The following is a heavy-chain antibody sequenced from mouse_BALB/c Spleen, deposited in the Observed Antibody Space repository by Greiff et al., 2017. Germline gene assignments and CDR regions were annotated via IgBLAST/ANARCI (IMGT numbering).Heavy chain of an antibody. CDR1: GFTFSSYT. D-gene: IGHD2-14*01. CDR3: ARAYYRYDGFAY. Sequence: EVHLVESGGGLVQPGGSLKLSCAASGFTFSSYTMSWVRQTPEKRLEWVAYISNGGGSTYYPDTVKGRFTISRDNAKNTLYLQMSSLKSEDTAMYYCARAYYRYDGFAYWGQGTLVTVSA. J-gene: IGHJ3*01. CDR2: ISNGGGST. V-gene: IGHV5-12-2*01.